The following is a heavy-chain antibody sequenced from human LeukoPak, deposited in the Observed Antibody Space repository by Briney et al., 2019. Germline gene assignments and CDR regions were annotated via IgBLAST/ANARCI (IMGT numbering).Heavy chain of an antibody. CDR1: GFTFSTYV. D-gene: IGHD6-13*01. CDR2: IDGSGGDT. V-gene: IGHV3-23*01. CDR3: AKGNRIAAAGASDY. Sequence: GGSLRLSCAASGFTFSTYVMNWVRQAPGKGLEWVSAIDGSGGDTYYADSVKGRFTISRDNSKNTLYLQMNSLRAEDTAVYYCAKGNRIAAAGASDYWGQGTLVTVSS. J-gene: IGHJ4*02.